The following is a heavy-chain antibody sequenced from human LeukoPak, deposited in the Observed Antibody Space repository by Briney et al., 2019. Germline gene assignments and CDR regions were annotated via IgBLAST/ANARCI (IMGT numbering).Heavy chain of an antibody. CDR2: ISGSGSTT. CDR3: AKGTSTYSSGSFDY. Sequence: GGSLRLSCSASGFTFSTYGMSWVRQAPGKGLEWVISISGSGSTTFYAASVKGRFTISRDNSKNMLYLQMTSLRAEDTTVYYCAKGTSTYSSGSFDYWGRGTLVTVSS. V-gene: IGHV3-23*01. CDR1: GFTFSTYG. D-gene: IGHD6-19*01. J-gene: IGHJ4*02.